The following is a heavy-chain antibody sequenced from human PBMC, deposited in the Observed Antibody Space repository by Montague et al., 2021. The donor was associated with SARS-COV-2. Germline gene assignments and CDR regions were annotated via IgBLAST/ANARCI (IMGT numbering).Heavy chain of an antibody. V-gene: IGHV4-39*01. Sequence: SETLSLTCTVSGGSVSSSPYYWGWIRQPPGRGLEWVGSISFSGRTYFSPSLKSRVSISVDSSENQFSLRLSSVTAADTAVYYCASSYYCGSWAYVYNYWLDVWGKGTPVTVSS. CDR2: ISFSGRT. CDR1: GGSVSSSPYY. J-gene: IGHJ6*04. CDR3: ASSYYCGSWAYVYNYWLDV. D-gene: IGHD3-10*01.